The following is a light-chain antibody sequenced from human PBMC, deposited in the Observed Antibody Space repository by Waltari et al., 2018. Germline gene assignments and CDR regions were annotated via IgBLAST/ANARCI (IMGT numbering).Light chain of an antibody. V-gene: IGKV2-28*01. CDR1: QSLRHRNGNNY. CDR2: LGS. Sequence: IVMTQSQLFLPVTPGETASIACRPSQSLRHRNGNNYLDWYLQKPGQSPQLLIYLGSNRASGVPDRFSGSGSGTDFTLKISRVEAEDVGVYYCMQSLQALWTFGQGTKVEIK. CDR3: MQSLQALWT. J-gene: IGKJ1*01.